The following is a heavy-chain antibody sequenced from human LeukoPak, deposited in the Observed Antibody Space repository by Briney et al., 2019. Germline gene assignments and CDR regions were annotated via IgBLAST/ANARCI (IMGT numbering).Heavy chain of an antibody. CDR1: GYTFTSNY. J-gene: IGHJ4*02. CDR3: ARVLGSSWGDDY. CDR2: ISPSGGST. D-gene: IGHD6-13*01. V-gene: IGHV1-46*01. Sequence: VASVKVSCKAFGYTFTSNYMHWVRQVPGQGPEWMGVISPSGGSTTYAQKFQGRVTLTRDMSTSTDYLELSSLRSEDTAVYYCARVLGSSWGDDYWGQGTLVTVSS.